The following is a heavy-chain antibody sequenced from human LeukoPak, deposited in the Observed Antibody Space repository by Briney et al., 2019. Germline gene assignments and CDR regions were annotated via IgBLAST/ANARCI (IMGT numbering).Heavy chain of an antibody. Sequence: GRSLRLSCAASGFTFSSYGMSWVRQAPGKGLEWVSAISGNGGSTYYADSVKGRFAISRDTSKNTLYLQMNSLRAEDTAVYYCAREPANLGLGAFDIWGQGTMVTVSS. D-gene: IGHD7-27*01. CDR3: AREPANLGLGAFDI. CDR2: ISGNGGST. V-gene: IGHV3-23*01. CDR1: GFTFSSYG. J-gene: IGHJ3*02.